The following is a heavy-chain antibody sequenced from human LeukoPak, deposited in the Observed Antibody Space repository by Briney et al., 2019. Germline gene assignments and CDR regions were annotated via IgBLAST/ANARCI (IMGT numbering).Heavy chain of an antibody. D-gene: IGHD6-19*01. J-gene: IGHJ6*02. V-gene: IGHV4-59*01. Sequence: MSSETLSLTCTVSGGSISSYYWSWIRQPPGKGLEWIVYVYYSGSTNYNPSLKSRVTISVDTSKNQFSLKLRSVTAADTAVYYCARDPKGYSSGWYHGMDVWGQGTAVTVSS. CDR1: GGSISSYY. CDR3: ARDPKGYSSGWYHGMDV. CDR2: VYYSGST.